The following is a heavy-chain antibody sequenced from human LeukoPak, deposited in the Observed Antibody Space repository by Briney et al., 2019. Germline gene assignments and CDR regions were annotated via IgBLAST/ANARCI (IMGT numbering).Heavy chain of an antibody. Sequence: SVKVSCKASGGTFSSYAISWVRQAPGQGLEWMGGIIPIFGTANYAQKFQGRVTITADKSTSTAYMELSSLRSDDTAMFYCARDERYDSSGYPFDYWGQGTLVTVSS. CDR2: IIPIFGTA. CDR3: ARDERYDSSGYPFDY. J-gene: IGHJ4*02. V-gene: IGHV1-69*06. CDR1: GGTFSSYA. D-gene: IGHD3-22*01.